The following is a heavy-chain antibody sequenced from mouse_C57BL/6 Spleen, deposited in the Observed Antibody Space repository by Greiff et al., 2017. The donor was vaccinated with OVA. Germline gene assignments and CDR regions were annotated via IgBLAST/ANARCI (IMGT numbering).Heavy chain of an antibody. CDR1: GFTFSSYA. CDR3: TRAPLTVVATPYWYFDV. CDR2: ISSGGDYI. J-gene: IGHJ1*03. Sequence: EVMLVESGEGLVKPGGSLKLSCAASGFTFSSYAMSWVRQTPEKRLEWVAYISSGGDYIYYADTVKGRFTISRDNARNTLYLQMSSLKSEDTAMYYCTRAPLTVVATPYWYFDVWGTGTTVTVSS. D-gene: IGHD1-1*01. V-gene: IGHV5-9-1*02.